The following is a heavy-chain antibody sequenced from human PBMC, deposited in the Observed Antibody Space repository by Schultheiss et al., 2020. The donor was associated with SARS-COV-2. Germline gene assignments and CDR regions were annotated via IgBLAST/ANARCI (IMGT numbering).Heavy chain of an antibody. J-gene: IGHJ4*02. CDR2: IYYSGST. CDR3: ARSDGWRHQNPFDY. CDR1: GGSISSSSYY. D-gene: IGHD2-15*01. Sequence: SQTLSLTCTVSGGSISSSSYYWGWIRQPAGKGLEWIGRIYYSGSTYYNPSLKSRVTISVDTSKNQFSLKLSSVTAADTAVYYCARSDGWRHQNPFDYWGQGTLVTVSS. V-gene: IGHV4-39*07.